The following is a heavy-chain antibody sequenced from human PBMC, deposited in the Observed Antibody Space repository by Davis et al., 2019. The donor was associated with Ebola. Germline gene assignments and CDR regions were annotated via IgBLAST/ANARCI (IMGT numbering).Heavy chain of an antibody. CDR2: IIPMLGIP. CDR1: GGTFSTYA. Sequence: AASVKVSCKASGGTFSTYAIDWVRQAPGQGLEWMGRIIPMLGIPNYAQRFQGRVTITVDKSTSTAYMELSSLRSEDTAMYYCARDLGTAMATEWGQGTLVTVSS. D-gene: IGHD5-18*01. V-gene: IGHV1-69*04. CDR3: ARDLGTAMATE. J-gene: IGHJ4*02.